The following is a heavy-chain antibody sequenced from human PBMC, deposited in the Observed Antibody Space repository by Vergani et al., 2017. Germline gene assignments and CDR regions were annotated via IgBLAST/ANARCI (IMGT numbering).Heavy chain of an antibody. V-gene: IGHV5-51*07. CDR1: GYSFTSYW. CDR2: IYPGDSDT. CDR3: ARLRRVGATTYWYFDL. J-gene: IGHJ2*01. D-gene: IGHD1-26*01. Sequence: EVQLVQSGAEVKKPGESLKISCKGSGYSFTSYWIGWVHQMPGKGLEWMGIIYPGDSDTRYNVSFQGQVTISADKSISTAYLQWSSLKASDTAMYYCARLRRVGATTYWYFDLWGRGTLVTVSS.